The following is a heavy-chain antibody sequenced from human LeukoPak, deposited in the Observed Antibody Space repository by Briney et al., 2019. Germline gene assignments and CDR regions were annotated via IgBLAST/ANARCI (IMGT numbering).Heavy chain of an antibody. J-gene: IGHJ6*02. CDR2: INPNSGGT. CDR1: GYTFTGYY. CDR3: ARWVLYSSSWFYYGMDV. Sequence: ASVKVSCKASGYTFTGYYMHWVRQAPGQGLEWMGSINPNSGGTNYAQKFQGRVTMTRDTSISTAYMELSRLRSDDTAVYYCARWVLYSSSWFYYGMDVWGQGTTVTVSS. D-gene: IGHD6-13*01. V-gene: IGHV1-2*02.